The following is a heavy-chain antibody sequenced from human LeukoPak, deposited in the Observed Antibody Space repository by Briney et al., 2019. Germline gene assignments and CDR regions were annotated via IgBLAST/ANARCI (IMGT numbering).Heavy chain of an antibody. Sequence: GRSLRLSCAASGITFRSYGMHWVRRAAGKGLEWGAVIAYDGSHKYYADSVKGRFSISRDNSKNTLYLQMNSLRADDTAVYYCAKGARGDTVTSIVGLNWFDPWGQGTLVTVSS. CDR1: GITFRSYG. D-gene: IGHD4-17*01. CDR3: AKGARGDTVTSIVGLNWFDP. V-gene: IGHV3-30*18. CDR2: IAYDGSHK. J-gene: IGHJ5*02.